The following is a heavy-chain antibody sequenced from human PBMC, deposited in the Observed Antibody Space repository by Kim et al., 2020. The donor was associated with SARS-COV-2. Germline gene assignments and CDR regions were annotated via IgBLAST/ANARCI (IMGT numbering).Heavy chain of an antibody. V-gene: IGHV1-69*01. J-gene: IGHJ3*02. CDR3: ARERGYYYGSGLVDAFDI. D-gene: IGHD3-10*01. Sequence: GRVTITADESTSTAYMELSSLRSEDTAVYYCARERGYYYGSGLVDAFDIWGQGTMVTVSS.